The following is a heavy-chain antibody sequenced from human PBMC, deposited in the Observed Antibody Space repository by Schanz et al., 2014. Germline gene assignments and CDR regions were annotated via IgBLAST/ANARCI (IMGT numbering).Heavy chain of an antibody. J-gene: IGHJ4*02. CDR3: AKLSSSGRLAGYFDY. Sequence: QVQLLQFGGGVVQPGRSLRLSCAASGFTFSSYAMHWVRQAPGKGLEWVAVISYDGRNKYYAGSVKGRFSISRDYSKNTLYLQMSSLRAEDTAIYYCAKLSSSGRLAGYFDYWGQGALVTVSS. D-gene: IGHD6-19*01. CDR1: GFTFSSYA. CDR2: ISYDGRNK. V-gene: IGHV3-30-3*01.